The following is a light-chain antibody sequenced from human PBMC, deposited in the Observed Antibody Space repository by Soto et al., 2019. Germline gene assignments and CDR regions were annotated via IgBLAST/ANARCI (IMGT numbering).Light chain of an antibody. J-gene: IGKJ2*01. Sequence: VMTQSPATLSASPGERATLSCRASQSVSSSLAWYQQKPGQAPRLLIYGASTRAAGIPARFSGSGSGTEFTLTISSLQSEDFALYFCQQYNNWYTFGQGTKVDIK. CDR3: QQYNNWYT. CDR2: GAS. V-gene: IGKV3-15*01. CDR1: QSVSSS.